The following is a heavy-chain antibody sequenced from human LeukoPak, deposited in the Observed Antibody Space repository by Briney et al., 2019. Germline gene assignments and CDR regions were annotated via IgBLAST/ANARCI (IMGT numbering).Heavy chain of an antibody. J-gene: IGHJ4*02. CDR2: FDPEDGET. CDR1: GYTFTELS. CDR3: ATVSAREDFDY. D-gene: IGHD2-15*01. V-gene: IGHV1-24*01. Sequence: ASVKVSCKASGYTFTELSMHWVRQAPGKGLEWMGGFDPEDGETIYAQKFQGRVTMTEDTSTDTACMELSSLRSEDTAVYDCATVSAREDFDYWGQGTLVAVSS.